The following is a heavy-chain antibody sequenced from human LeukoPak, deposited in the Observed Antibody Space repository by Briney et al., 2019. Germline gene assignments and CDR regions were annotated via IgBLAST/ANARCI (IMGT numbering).Heavy chain of an antibody. D-gene: IGHD3-22*01. CDR1: GFTVSSNY. CDR3: ARDSPVVITDYYYYGMDV. CDR2: IYSGGST. Sequence: GGSLRLSCAASGFTVSSNYMSWVRQAPGKGLEWVSVIYSGGSTYYADSVKGRFTISRDNSKNTLYLQMNSLKAEDTAVYYCARDSPVVITDYYYYGMDVWGQGTTVTVSS. J-gene: IGHJ6*02. V-gene: IGHV3-66*01.